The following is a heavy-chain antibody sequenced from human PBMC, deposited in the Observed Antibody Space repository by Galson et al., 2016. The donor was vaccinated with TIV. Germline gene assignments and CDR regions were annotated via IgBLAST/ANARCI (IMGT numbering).Heavy chain of an antibody. J-gene: IGHJ4*02. D-gene: IGHD1-1*01. Sequence: SVKVSCKASGYTFTNYVMHWVRQAPRQRLEWMGWINAGNGNTKYSQKFQGRVTITRDTSASTAYTELSSLTSEDTAVYYCARVPGYFVYWGQGTLVTVSS. CDR3: ARVPGYFVY. CDR1: GYTFTNYV. CDR2: INAGNGNT. V-gene: IGHV1-3*01.